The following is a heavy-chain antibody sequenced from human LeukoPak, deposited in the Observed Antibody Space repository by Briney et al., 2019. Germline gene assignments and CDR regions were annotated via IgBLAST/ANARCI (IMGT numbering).Heavy chain of an antibody. CDR2: INHSGST. V-gene: IGHV4-34*01. Sequence: SETLSLTCAVYGGSFSGYYWSWIRQPPGKGLEWIGEINHSGSTNYNPFLKSRVTISVDTSKNQFSLKLSSVAAADTAVYYCARLRYQRDYWGQGTLVTVSS. J-gene: IGHJ4*02. CDR1: GGSFSGYY. CDR3: ARLRYQRDY. D-gene: IGHD1-14*01.